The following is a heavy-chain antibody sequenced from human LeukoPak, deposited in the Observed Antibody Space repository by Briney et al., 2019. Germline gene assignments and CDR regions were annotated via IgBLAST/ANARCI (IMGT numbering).Heavy chain of an antibody. J-gene: IGHJ4*02. Sequence: PGGSLRLSCAASGFTFSSYWMHWVRHPPGKGLVWVSRINSDGSITHYADSVKGRFTISRDNAKNTLYLQMNSLSAEDTAVYYCSRIPVTGATSLDYWGQGTLVTVSS. D-gene: IGHD1-20*01. CDR2: INSDGSIT. CDR3: SRIPVTGATSLDY. CDR1: GFTFSSYW. V-gene: IGHV3-74*01.